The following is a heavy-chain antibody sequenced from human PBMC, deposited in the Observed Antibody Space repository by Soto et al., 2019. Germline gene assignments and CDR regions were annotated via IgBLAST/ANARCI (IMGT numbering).Heavy chain of an antibody. D-gene: IGHD6-13*01. CDR2: IYSAGLT. CDR3: AKTLNCIGAAGKGLFHSY. Sequence: CMLLGRQLPEKGQEWVSVIYSAGLTYYSDSVKGRFTISRDNSKNTLYLQMNSLRAEDTAVYYCAKTLNCIGAAGKGLFHSYWAKGTL. CDR1: C. J-gene: IGHJ4*02. V-gene: IGHV3-53*01.